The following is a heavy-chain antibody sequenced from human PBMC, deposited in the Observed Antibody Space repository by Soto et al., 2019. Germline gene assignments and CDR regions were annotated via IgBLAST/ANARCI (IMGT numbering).Heavy chain of an antibody. J-gene: IGHJ6*02. D-gene: IGHD6-6*01. CDR3: ASHTIAALGYYGMDV. Sequence: GESLKISCKGSGYSFTSYWIGWVRQMPGKGLEWMGIIYPGDSDTRYSPSFQGQVTISADKSISTAYLQWSSLKASDTAMYYCASHTIAALGYYGMDVWGQGTTVTVSS. CDR1: GYSFTSYW. CDR2: IYPGDSDT. V-gene: IGHV5-51*01.